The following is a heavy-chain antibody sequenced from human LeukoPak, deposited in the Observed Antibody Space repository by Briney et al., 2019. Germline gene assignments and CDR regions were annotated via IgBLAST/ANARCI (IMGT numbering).Heavy chain of an antibody. J-gene: IGHJ4*02. Sequence: GGSLRLSCAASGFTFSNDWMHWVRQAPGKGLVWVSRINTDGSTTTYADSVKGRFTISRDNAKNTLYLQMNSLRVEDTAVYYCARGRGGTYHYWGQGILVTVSS. CDR2: INTDGSTT. D-gene: IGHD1-26*01. V-gene: IGHV3-74*01. CDR1: GFTFSNDW. CDR3: ARGRGGTYHY.